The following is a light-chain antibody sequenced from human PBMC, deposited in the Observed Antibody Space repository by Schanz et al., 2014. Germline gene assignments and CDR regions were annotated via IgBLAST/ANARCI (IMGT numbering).Light chain of an antibody. CDR3: QHET. CDR1: QSVGSY. CDR2: DAS. V-gene: IGKV3-11*01. Sequence: EIVLTQSPATLSLSPGERATLSCRASQSVGSYLAWYQQKPGQAPRLLIYDASNRATGIPDRFSGSGSGTEFTLTITSLQPDDFATYYCQHETFGQGTKLEIK. J-gene: IGKJ2*01.